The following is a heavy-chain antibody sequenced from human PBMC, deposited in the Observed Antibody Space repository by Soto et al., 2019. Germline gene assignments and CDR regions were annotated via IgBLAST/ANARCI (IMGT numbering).Heavy chain of an antibody. J-gene: IGHJ4*02. D-gene: IGHD3-9*01. Sequence: GGSRRLSCATSGFTFRSYWMHLVRQAPGEGPVWVSRSNSDGSNISYAESVKGGLTISRDNAKNTLYLQMNSLRAEDTAVYYCARDQYDALSGYYNPFDYWGQGTLVTVSS. CDR3: ARDQYDALSGYYNPFDY. CDR2: SNSDGSNI. V-gene: IGHV3-74*01. CDR1: GFTFRSYW.